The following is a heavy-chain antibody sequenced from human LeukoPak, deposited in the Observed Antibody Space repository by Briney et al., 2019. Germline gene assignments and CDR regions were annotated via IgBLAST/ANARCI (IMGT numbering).Heavy chain of an antibody. D-gene: IGHD2-8*01. CDR2: ISYDGSNK. CDR3: ARDIVLMVYAISPGY. J-gene: IGHJ4*02. CDR1: GFTFSSYA. V-gene: IGHV3-30*04. Sequence: GGSLRLSCAASGFTFSSYAMHWVRQAPGKGLEWVAVISYDGSNKYYADSVKGRFTISRDNSKNTLYLQMNSLRAEDTAVYYCARDIVLMVYAISPGYWGQGTMVTVSS.